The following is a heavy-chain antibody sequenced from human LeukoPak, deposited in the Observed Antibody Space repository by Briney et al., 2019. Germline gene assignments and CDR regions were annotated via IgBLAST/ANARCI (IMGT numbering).Heavy chain of an antibody. D-gene: IGHD3-3*01. V-gene: IGHV3-48*03. Sequence: GGSLRLSCAASGFTFSSYEMNWVRQAPGKGLEWVSYISSSGSTIYYADSVKGRFTISRDNAKNSLYLQMNGLRADDTAIYYCARDAYDDASESWGQGTLVTVSS. J-gene: IGHJ5*02. CDR1: GFTFSSYE. CDR3: ARDAYDDASES. CDR2: ISSSGSTI.